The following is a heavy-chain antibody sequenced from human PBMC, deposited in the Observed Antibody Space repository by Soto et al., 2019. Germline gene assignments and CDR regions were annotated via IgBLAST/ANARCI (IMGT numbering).Heavy chain of an antibody. Sequence: GGSLRLSCAASGFTFSSYSMNWVRQAPGKGLEWVSYISSSSSTIYYADSVKGRFTISRDNAKNSLYLQMNSLRDEDTAVYYCARAKEGLAYCGGDCPPSPEAPFYGMDVWGQGTTVTVSS. V-gene: IGHV3-48*02. J-gene: IGHJ6*02. CDR2: ISSSSSTI. CDR1: GFTFSSYS. D-gene: IGHD2-21*02. CDR3: ARAKEGLAYCGGDCPPSPEAPFYGMDV.